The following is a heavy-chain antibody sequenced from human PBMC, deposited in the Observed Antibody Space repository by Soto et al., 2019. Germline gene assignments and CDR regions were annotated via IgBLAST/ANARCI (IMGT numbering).Heavy chain of an antibody. Sequence: EAQMLESGGGSVQPGGSLRLSCAASGFTFSTYAVAWVRQSPGKGLEWVSGISASGGDTWYADSVKGRFTISRDNSKNTLYLQMNSLRAEDTAVYYCARRPTARASWGQGTLVTVSS. V-gene: IGHV3-23*01. J-gene: IGHJ5*02. D-gene: IGHD1-1*01. CDR2: ISASGGDT. CDR1: GFTFSTYA. CDR3: ARRPTARAS.